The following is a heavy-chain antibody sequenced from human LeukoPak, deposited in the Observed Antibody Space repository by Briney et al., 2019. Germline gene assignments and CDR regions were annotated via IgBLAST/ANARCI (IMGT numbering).Heavy chain of an antibody. CDR3: ARGMGTTSDS. D-gene: IGHD1-7*01. J-gene: IGHJ4*02. CDR1: GFTFSSDT. V-gene: IGHV3-48*02. CDR2: IGTSSSTI. Sequence: GGSLRLSCAASGFTFSSDTMNWVRQAPGKGLEWVSHIGTSSSTIYYADSVKGRFTISRDNAKNSLYLQMNSLRDDDTAVYYCARGMGTTSDSWGQGTLVTVSS.